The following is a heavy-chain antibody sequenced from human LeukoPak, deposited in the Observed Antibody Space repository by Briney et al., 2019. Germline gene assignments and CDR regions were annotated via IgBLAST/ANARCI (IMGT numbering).Heavy chain of an antibody. Sequence: GGSLRLSCAASEFTFSNYWMSWVRQAPGKGLEWVGRIKSKTDGGTTDYAAPVKGRFTISRDDSKNTLYLQMNSLKTEDTAVYYCTTAGRVVVAATSSTSVDYWGQGTLVTVSS. CDR3: TTAGRVVVAATSSTSVDY. V-gene: IGHV3-15*01. D-gene: IGHD2-15*01. J-gene: IGHJ4*02. CDR2: IKSKTDGGTT. CDR1: EFTFSNYW.